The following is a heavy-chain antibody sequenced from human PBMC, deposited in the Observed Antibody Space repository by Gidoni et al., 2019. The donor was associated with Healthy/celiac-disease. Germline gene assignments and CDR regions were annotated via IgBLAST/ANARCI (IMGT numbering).Heavy chain of an antibody. Sequence: EVQLVESGGGLVNPGGSLSLSCAASGFTFSSYSMHWVRQAPGKGLEWVSSIRSSSSYIYYADSVKGRFTISRDNAKNSLYLQMNSLRAEDTAVYYCARDHRYYYDSSGYYPRDFDYWGQGTLVTVSS. D-gene: IGHD3-22*01. CDR2: IRSSSSYI. J-gene: IGHJ4*02. CDR3: ARDHRYYYDSSGYYPRDFDY. CDR1: GFTFSSYS. V-gene: IGHV3-21*01.